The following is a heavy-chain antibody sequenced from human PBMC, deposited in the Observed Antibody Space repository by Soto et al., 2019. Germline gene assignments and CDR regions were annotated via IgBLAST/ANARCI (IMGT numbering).Heavy chain of an antibody. D-gene: IGHD3-9*01. CDR3: ATGLLRYYAY. V-gene: IGHV3-9*01. CDR2: ISWNSGSI. Sequence: GGSLRLSCAASGFTFDDYAMHWVRQAPGKGLEWVSGISWNSGSIGYADSVKGRFTISRDDSKNIVYLQMNSLNTEDTAVYYCATGLLRYYAYWGHGTLVTVSS. J-gene: IGHJ4*01. CDR1: GFTFDDYA.